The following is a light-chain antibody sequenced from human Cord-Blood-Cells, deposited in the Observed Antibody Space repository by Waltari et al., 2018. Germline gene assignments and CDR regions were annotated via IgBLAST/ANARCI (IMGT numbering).Light chain of an antibody. CDR2: DAS. Sequence: DIQMTQSPSSLSASVGDRVTITCQASQYISNYLNWYQQKPGKAPKLLIYDASNLETGIPARFSGSGSGTDFTLTISSLQPEDIATYYCQQYDNLPPYTFGQGTKLEIK. CDR1: QYISNY. CDR3: QQYDNLPPYT. V-gene: IGKV1-33*01. J-gene: IGKJ2*01.